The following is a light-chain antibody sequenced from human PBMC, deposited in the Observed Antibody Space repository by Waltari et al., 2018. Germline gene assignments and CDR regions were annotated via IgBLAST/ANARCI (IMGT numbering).Light chain of an antibody. CDR1: QSVGRT. J-gene: IGKJ1*01. V-gene: IGKV3-20*01. CDR3: QKYGTRPAT. Sequence: EIVLTQSPVSLSLSPGDRATLSCRASQSVGRTLAWYPQRPGQAPRLLIYDASSRATGIPDRFSGSGSGTDFSLTISRLEPEDFAVYYCQKYGTRPATFGQGTKVEVK. CDR2: DAS.